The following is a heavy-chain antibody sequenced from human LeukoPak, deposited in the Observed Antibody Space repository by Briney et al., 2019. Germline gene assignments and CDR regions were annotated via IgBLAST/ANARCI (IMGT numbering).Heavy chain of an antibody. D-gene: IGHD3-10*01. CDR3: AKDRGFSYTSGSSELDY. Sequence: PGGSLRLSCAASGFTFSSYGMHWVRLAPGKGLEWVAVISYDGSHKYYADSVQGRFTISRDNPRNTVYLQMNSLRDEDTAIYYCAKDRGFSYTSGSSELDYWGQGTPVTVSS. V-gene: IGHV3-30*18. CDR2: ISYDGSHK. CDR1: GFTFSSYG. J-gene: IGHJ4*02.